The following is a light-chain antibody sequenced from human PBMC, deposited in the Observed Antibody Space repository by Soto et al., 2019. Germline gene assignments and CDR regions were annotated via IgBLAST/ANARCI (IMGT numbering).Light chain of an antibody. V-gene: IGKV1-5*01. CDR2: DAS. CDR3: QQYTHYPFT. CDR1: QSINVW. Sequence: DIQMTQSPSALSASVGDRVTMTCRASQSINVWLAWYQRKPGKAPVLLIYDASSLLSGVPSRFSGSGSGTEFTLTISSLQPDDFATYYCQQYTHYPFTFGPGTKVDIK. J-gene: IGKJ3*01.